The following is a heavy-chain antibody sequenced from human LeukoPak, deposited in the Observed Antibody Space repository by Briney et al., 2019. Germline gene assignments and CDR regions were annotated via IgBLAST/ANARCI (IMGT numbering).Heavy chain of an antibody. V-gene: IGHV1-8*01. CDR2: MNPNSGNT. J-gene: IGHJ4*02. CDR1: GYTFTSYD. D-gene: IGHD5-12*01. CDR3: ARSIGPGMVATFDY. Sequence: ASVKVSCTASGYTFTSYDINWVRQATGQGLEWMGWMNPNSGNTGYAQKFQGRVTMTRNTSISTAYMELSSLRSEDTAVYYCARSIGPGMVATFDYWGQGTLVTVSS.